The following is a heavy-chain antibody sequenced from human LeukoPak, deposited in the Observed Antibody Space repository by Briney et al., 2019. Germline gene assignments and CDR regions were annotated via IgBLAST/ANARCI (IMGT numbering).Heavy chain of an antibody. CDR1: GFTFSNYW. D-gene: IGHD3-10*01. CDR2: VNSDGSNT. Sequence: GGSLRLSCAASGFTFSNYWMHWVRQAPGKGLVWVSRVNSDGSNTYYADPVKGRFTISRDNAKNTLYLQMNSLRAEDTAVYYCATPRGDYYYGMDVWGLGTTVTVSS. CDR3: ATPRGDYYYGMDV. J-gene: IGHJ6*02. V-gene: IGHV3-74*01.